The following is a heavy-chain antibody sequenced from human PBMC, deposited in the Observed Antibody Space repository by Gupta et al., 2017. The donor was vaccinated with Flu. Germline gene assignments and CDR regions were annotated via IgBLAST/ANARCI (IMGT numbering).Heavy chain of an antibody. CDR3: ARITDPLYSSYYGMDV. CDR1: GGTFSSYA. J-gene: IGHJ6*02. V-gene: IGHV1-69*06. Sequence: QVQLVQSGAEVKKPGSSVKVSCKASGGTFSSYAISWVRQAPGQGLEWMGGIIPIFGTANYAQKFQGRVTTTADKSTSTAYMELSSLRSEDTAVYYCARITDPLYSSYYGMDVWGQGTTVTVSS. CDR2: IIPIFGTA. D-gene: IGHD6-13*01.